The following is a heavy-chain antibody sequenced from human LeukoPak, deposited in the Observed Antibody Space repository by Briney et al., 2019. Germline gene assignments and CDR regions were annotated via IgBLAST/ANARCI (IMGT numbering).Heavy chain of an antibody. CDR2: ISGSGGST. CDR3: AKRITMVRGVISNPFFDY. V-gene: IGHV3-23*01. J-gene: IGHJ4*02. Sequence: GGSLRLSCAASGSTFSSYAMSWVRQAPGKGLEWVSAISGSGGSTYYADSVKGRFTISRDNSKNTLYLQMNSLRAEDTAVYYCAKRITMVRGVISNPFFDYWGQGTLVTVSS. D-gene: IGHD3-10*01. CDR1: GSTFSSYA.